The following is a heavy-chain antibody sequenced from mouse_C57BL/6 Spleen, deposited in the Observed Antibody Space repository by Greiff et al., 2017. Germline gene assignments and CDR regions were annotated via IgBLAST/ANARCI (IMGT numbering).Heavy chain of an antibody. CDR2: IYPGSGNT. CDR1: GYTFTAYY. J-gene: IGHJ1*03. V-gene: IGHV1-76*01. CDR3: ERDGCYPSYWYCGV. Sequence: VQLQQSGAELVRPGASVKLSCKASGYTFTAYYINWVKQRPGQGLEWIARIYPGSGNTYYNEKFKGKATLTAEKSASTAYMQLSSLTSEDSAVYFCERDGCYPSYWYCGVWGTGTTVTVSA. D-gene: IGHD2-3*01.